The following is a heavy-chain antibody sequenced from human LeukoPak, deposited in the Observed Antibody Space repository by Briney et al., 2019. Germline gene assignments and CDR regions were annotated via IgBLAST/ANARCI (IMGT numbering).Heavy chain of an antibody. D-gene: IGHD2-2*01. CDR3: ARARIPIPVVVPAAMRYYFDY. Sequence: GASVKVSCKASGGTFSSYAISWVRQAPGQGLEWMGGIIPIFGTANYAQKFQGRVTITADESTSTAYMELSSLRSEDTAVYYCARARIPIPVVVPAAMRYYFDYWGQGTLVTVSS. CDR2: IIPIFGTA. J-gene: IGHJ4*02. V-gene: IGHV1-69*13. CDR1: GGTFSSYA.